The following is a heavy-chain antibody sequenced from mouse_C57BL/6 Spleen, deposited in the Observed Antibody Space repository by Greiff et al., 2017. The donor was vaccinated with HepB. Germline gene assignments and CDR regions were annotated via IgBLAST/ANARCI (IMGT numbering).Heavy chain of an antibody. D-gene: IGHD2-4*01. V-gene: IGHV1-39*01. Sequence: EVQLQQSGPELVKPGASVKISCKASGYSFTDYNMNWVKQSNGKSLEWIGVINPNYGTTSYNQKFKGKATLTVDQSSRTAYMQLNSLPSENSAVYYCARSDYLGVYAMDYWGQGTSVTVSS. CDR2: INPNYGTT. CDR1: GYSFTDYN. J-gene: IGHJ4*01. CDR3: ARSDYLGVYAMDY.